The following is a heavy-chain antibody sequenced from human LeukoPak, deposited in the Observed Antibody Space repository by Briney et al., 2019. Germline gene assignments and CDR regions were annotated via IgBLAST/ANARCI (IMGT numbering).Heavy chain of an antibody. D-gene: IGHD3-10*01. V-gene: IGHV3-23*01. J-gene: IGHJ4*02. CDR3: AKEGVRGVISVHPTYFDY. CDR1: GFTFSDYA. CDR2: ITGSGGST. Sequence: GGSLRLSCAASGFTFSDYAMSWVRQTPGKGLEWVSAITGSGGSTYYADSVKGRFTISRDNSKNTLYLQMNSLRAEDTAVYYCAKEGVRGVISVHPTYFDYWAREPWSPSPQ.